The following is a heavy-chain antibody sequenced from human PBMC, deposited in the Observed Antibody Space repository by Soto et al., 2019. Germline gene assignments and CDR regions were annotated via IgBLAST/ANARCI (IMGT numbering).Heavy chain of an antibody. V-gene: IGHV1-24*01. J-gene: IGHJ5*02. CDR2: FDPEDGET. CDR1: GYTLTELS. D-gene: IGHD3-22*01. CDR3: ATLHHYYDSSGYHNWLDP. Sequence: ASVKVSCKVSGYTLTELSMHWVRQAPGKGLEWMGGFDPEDGETIYAQKFQGRVTMTEDTSTDTAYMELSSLRSEDTAVYYCATLHHYYDSSGYHNWLDPWGQGTLVTVSS.